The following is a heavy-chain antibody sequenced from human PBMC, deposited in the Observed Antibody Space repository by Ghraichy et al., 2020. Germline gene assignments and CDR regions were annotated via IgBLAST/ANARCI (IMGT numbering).Heavy chain of an antibody. V-gene: IGHV3-30*18. Sequence: GALRLSCAASGFTFSSYGMHWVRQAPGKGLEWVAVISYDGSNKYYADSVKGRFTISRDNSKNTLYLQMNSLRAEDTAVYYCAKAGGYDFWSGSAAHYYYYYGMDVWGQGTTVTVSS. J-gene: IGHJ6*02. CDR1: GFTFSSYG. CDR2: ISYDGSNK. CDR3: AKAGGYDFWSGSAAHYYYYYGMDV. D-gene: IGHD3-3*01.